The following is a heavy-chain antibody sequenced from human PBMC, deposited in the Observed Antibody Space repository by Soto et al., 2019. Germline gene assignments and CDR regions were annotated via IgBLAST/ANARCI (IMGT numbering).Heavy chain of an antibody. CDR1: GYTFTSYG. CDR3: ARGNYFDSSGPFDY. J-gene: IGHJ4*02. Sequence: QVQLVQSGAAVKKSGASVKVSCKASGYTFTSYGITWVRQAPGQGLEWMGWISGYNGNTNYAQMLQGRITMTIDTSTSTAYMDLRSLKSDDTAVYFCARGNYFDSSGPFDYWGQGTLVTVSS. V-gene: IGHV1-18*04. D-gene: IGHD3-22*01. CDR2: ISGYNGNT.